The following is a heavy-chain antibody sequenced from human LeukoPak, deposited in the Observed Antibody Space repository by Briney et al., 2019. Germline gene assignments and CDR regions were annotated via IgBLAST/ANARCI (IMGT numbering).Heavy chain of an antibody. CDR1: GFTFSSYA. CDR3: AKDRALLAVVGATLDY. D-gene: IGHD1-26*01. V-gene: IGHV3-23*01. Sequence: PGGSLRLSCAASGFTFSSYAMSWVRQAPGKGLEWVSAISGSGDSTYYADSVKGHFTIFRDNSKNTLYLQMNSLRAEDTAVYYCAKDRALLAVVGATLDYWGQGTLVTVSS. J-gene: IGHJ4*02. CDR2: ISGSGDST.